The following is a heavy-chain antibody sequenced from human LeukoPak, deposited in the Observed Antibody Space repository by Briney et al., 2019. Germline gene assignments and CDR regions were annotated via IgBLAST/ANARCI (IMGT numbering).Heavy chain of an antibody. Sequence: SETLSLTCTVSGGSISSGDYYWSWIRQPPGKGLEWIGYIYYSGSTYYNPSLKSRVTISVDTSKNQFSQKLSSVTAADTAVYYCARGRIAPAGWFDPWGQGTLVTVSS. V-gene: IGHV4-30-4*01. J-gene: IGHJ5*02. CDR2: IYYSGST. CDR1: GGSISSGDYY. CDR3: ARGRIAPAGWFDP. D-gene: IGHD2-21*01.